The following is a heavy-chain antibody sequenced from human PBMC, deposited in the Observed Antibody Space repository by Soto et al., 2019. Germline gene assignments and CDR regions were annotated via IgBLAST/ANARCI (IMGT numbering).Heavy chain of an antibody. V-gene: IGHV1-2*02. CDR2: INPNSGGT. J-gene: IGHJ4*02. D-gene: IGHD3-22*01. CDR1: GYTFTGYY. CDR3: ARGHLYYDSSGYCDY. Sequence: ASVKVSCKASGYTFTGYYMHWVRQAPGQGLEWMGWINPNSGGTNYAQKFQGRVTMTRDTSISTAYMELSRLRPDDTAVYYCARGHLYYDSSGYCDYWGQGTLVTVSS.